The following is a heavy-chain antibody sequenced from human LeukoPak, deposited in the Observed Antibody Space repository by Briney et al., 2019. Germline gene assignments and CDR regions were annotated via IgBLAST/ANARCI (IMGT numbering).Heavy chain of an antibody. V-gene: IGHV4-59*01. J-gene: IGHJ3*02. D-gene: IGHD4-23*01. CDR2: IYYSGST. CDR1: GGSISSYY. Sequence: PSETLSLTCTVSGGSISSYYWSWIRQPPGKGLEWIGYIYYSGSTNYNPSLKSPVTISVDTSKNQFSLKLSSATAADTAVYYCARGATPTVVTPLGHAFDIWGQGTMVTVSS. CDR3: ARGATPTVVTPLGHAFDI.